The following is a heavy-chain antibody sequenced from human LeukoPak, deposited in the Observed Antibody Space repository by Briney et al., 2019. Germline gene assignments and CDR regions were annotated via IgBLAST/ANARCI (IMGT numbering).Heavy chain of an antibody. V-gene: IGHV1-24*01. CDR3: AIGLVGSGSYIPYGMDV. CDR1: GYTLTELS. CDR2: FDPEDGET. D-gene: IGHD3-10*01. J-gene: IGHJ6*02. Sequence: ASVKVSCKVSGYTLTELSMHWVRQAPGKGLEWMGGFDPEDGETIYAQKFQGRVTTTEDTSTDTAYMELSSLRSEDTAVYYCAIGLVGSGSYIPYGMDVWGQGTTVTVS.